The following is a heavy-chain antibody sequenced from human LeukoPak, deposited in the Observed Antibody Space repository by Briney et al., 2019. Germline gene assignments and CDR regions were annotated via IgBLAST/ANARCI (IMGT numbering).Heavy chain of an antibody. CDR1: GYTFTGYY. CDR2: INPNSGGT. D-gene: IGHD3-10*01. J-gene: IGHJ3*02. CDR3: ARGSWLGSVAFDI. Sequence: ASVKVSCKAPGYTFTGYYMHWVRQAPGQGLEWMGWINPNSGGTNYAQKFQGRVTMTRDTSISTAYMELSRLRSDDTAVYYCARGSWLGSVAFDIWGQGTMVTVSS. V-gene: IGHV1-2*02.